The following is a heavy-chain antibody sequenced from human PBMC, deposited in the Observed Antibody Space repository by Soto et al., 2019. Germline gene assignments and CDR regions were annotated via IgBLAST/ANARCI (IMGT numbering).Heavy chain of an antibody. CDR1: GGTFSSYT. V-gene: IGHV1-69*02. CDR2: IIPIVGIV. CDR3: ARVAPGVTVMEG. Sequence: QVQLVQSGAEVKKPGSSVKVSCKASGGTFSSYTITWVRQAPGQGLEWMGSIIPIVGIVNYAQEFQGRVTITADISTSTAYMELRSLRSEDTAVYFCARVAPGVTVMEGWGQGTLVPVSS. D-gene: IGHD4-17*01. J-gene: IGHJ4*02.